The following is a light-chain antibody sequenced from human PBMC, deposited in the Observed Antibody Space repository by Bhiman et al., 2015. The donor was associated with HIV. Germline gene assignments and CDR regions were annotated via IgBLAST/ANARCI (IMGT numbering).Light chain of an antibody. CDR2: EDN. CDR1: SGSIASYY. J-gene: IGLJ3*02. V-gene: IGLV6-57*01. CDR3: QSYDSSIWV. Sequence: NFMLTQPHSVSESPGKTVTISCTRSSGSIASYYVQWYQQRPGSSPTTVIYEDNQRPSGVPDRFSGSIDSSSNSASLTISGLKTEDEADYYCQSYDSSIWVFGGGTKLTVL.